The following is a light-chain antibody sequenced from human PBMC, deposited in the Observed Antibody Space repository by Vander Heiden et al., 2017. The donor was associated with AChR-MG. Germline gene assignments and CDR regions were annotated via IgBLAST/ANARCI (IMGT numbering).Light chain of an antibody. CDR2: DDS. Sequence: YVPAQPPLVSVASGTTARLTCGGTNLGSKSVHWFQQKPGQAPVVVVYDDSDRPSGIPERVSGSNSGNTATLTISRVEAGDEADYYCQVWDRTNDHVVFGGGTKLTVL. J-gene: IGLJ3*02. CDR1: NLGSKS. V-gene: IGLV3-21*03. CDR3: QVWDRTNDHVV.